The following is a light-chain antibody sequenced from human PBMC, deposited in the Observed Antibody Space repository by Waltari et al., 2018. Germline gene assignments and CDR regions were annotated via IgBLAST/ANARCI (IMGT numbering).Light chain of an antibody. V-gene: IGKV4-1*01. CDR1: QSVLYSPNNKNY. CDR3: HQYYATPFT. Sequence: DIVMTQSPDSLAVSLCERATINRKSSQSVLYSPNNKNYLAWYQQTPGQPPKLLIYWASTRGSGVPDRFSGSGSGTDFTLTISSLQAEDVAVYYCHQYYATPFTFGPGTKVDI. CDR2: WAS. J-gene: IGKJ3*01.